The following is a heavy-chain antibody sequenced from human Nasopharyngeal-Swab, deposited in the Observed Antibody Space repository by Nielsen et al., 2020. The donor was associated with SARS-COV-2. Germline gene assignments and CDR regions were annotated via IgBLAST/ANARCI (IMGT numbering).Heavy chain of an antibody. CDR3: AKLSPYYYGSGSSHDAFDI. Sequence: VRQALGKGLEWVAVISYDGSNKYYADSVKGRFTISRDNSKNTLYLQMNSLRAGDTAVYYCAKLSPYYYGSGSSHDAFDIWGQGTMVTVSS. J-gene: IGHJ3*02. D-gene: IGHD3-10*01. V-gene: IGHV3-30*18. CDR2: ISYDGSNK.